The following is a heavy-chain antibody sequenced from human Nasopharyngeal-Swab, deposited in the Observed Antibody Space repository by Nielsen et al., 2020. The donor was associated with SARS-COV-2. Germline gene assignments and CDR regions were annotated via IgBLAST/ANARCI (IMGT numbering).Heavy chain of an antibody. CDR3: AKDLSLYGSGSYYTNPSPFDY. CDR2: ISGSGGST. D-gene: IGHD3-10*01. Sequence: VRQAPGKGLEWVSAISGSGGSTYYADSVKGRFTISRDNSKNTLYLQMNSLRAEDTAVYYCAKDLSLYGSGSYYTNPSPFDYRGQGTLVTVSS. J-gene: IGHJ4*02. V-gene: IGHV3-23*01.